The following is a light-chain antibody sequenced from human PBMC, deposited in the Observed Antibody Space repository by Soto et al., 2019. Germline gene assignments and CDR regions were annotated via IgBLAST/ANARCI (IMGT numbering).Light chain of an antibody. CDR3: QQYSNSPRT. V-gene: IGKV3-20*01. CDR1: QTVGSGY. J-gene: IGKJ2*02. CDR2: TAS. Sequence: EIVLTQSPCTLSLSPGERATLSCRASQTVGSGYLAWYQQKPGQAPRLLLHTASSRATGIPYRFSGSGSGTDFTLTISRLEPEDFALYYCQQYSNSPRTFGQGSKLEIK.